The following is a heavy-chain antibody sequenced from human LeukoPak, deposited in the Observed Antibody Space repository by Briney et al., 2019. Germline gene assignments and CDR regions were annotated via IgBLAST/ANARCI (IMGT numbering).Heavy chain of an antibody. Sequence: ASVKVSCKASGYTFSSSYIHWVRQAPGQGLEWMGIINPSGGSTTYAQKFQGRVTMTRDMSTSTVYMELTSLRSEDTAMYYCARVSRGNSVGGDYWGQGTLVTVSS. CDR2: INPSGGST. J-gene: IGHJ4*02. CDR1: GYTFSSSY. V-gene: IGHV1-46*01. D-gene: IGHD4-23*01. CDR3: ARVSRGNSVGGDY.